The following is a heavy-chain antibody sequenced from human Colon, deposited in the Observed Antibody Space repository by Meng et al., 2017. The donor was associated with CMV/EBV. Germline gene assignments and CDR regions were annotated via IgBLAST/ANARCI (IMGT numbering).Heavy chain of an antibody. CDR1: FNNYA. V-gene: IGHV3-23*01. CDR2: ITSSGGTT. D-gene: IGHD4-11*01. J-gene: IGHJ4*02. CDR3: AKGPHYSAFFPTVPFFDY. Sequence: FNNYARSWVRRARGKGLEWVSGITSSGGTTYYADSVKGRFTISRDSSKNSLYLQMNSLRAEDTAVYYCAKGPHYSAFFPTVPFFDYWGQGALVTVSS.